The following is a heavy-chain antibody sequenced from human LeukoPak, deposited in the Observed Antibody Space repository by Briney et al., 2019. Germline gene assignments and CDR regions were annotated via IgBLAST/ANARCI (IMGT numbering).Heavy chain of an antibody. CDR2: IYYSGST. V-gene: IGHV4-31*03. Sequence: PSETLSLTCTVSGGSISSSSYYWGWIRQHPGKGLEWIGYIYYSGSTYYNPSLKSRVTISVDTSKSQFSLKLSSVTAADTAVYYCARVVSAPEDYYFDYWGQGTLVTVSS. CDR3: ARVVSAPEDYYFDY. D-gene: IGHD6-6*01. J-gene: IGHJ4*02. CDR1: GGSISSSSYY.